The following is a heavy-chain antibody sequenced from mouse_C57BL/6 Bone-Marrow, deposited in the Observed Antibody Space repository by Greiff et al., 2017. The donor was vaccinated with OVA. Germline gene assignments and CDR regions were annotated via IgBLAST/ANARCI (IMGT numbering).Heavy chain of an antibody. Sequence: EVQVVESGGGLVQPGGSLKLSCAASGFTFSDYYMYWVRQTPEKRLEWVAYISNGGSTYYPDTVKGRFTISRDNAKNTLYLQMSRLKSEDTAMYYCARRFYYYGSSYRLHWYFDVWGTGTTVTVSS. J-gene: IGHJ1*03. CDR2: ISNGGST. CDR3: ARRFYYYGSSYRLHWYFDV. CDR1: GFTFSDYY. V-gene: IGHV5-12*01. D-gene: IGHD1-1*01.